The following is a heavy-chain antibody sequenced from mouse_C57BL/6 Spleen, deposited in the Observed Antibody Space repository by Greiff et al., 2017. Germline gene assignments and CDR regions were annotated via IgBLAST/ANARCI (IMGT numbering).Heavy chain of an antibody. V-gene: IGHV1-64*01. Sequence: QVQLQQPGAELVKPGASVKLSCKASGYTFTSSWMHWVKQRPGQGLEWIGMIHPNSGSTKYNEKFKSKATLTVDKSSSTAYMQLSSLTSEDSAVYYCARRDGSPPFDYWGQGTTLTVSS. CDR3: ARRDGSPPFDY. D-gene: IGHD1-1*01. CDR2: IHPNSGST. J-gene: IGHJ2*01. CDR1: GYTFTSSW.